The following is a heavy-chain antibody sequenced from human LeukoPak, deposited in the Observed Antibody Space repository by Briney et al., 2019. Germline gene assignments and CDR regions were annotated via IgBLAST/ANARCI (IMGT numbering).Heavy chain of an antibody. V-gene: IGHV3-23*01. CDR3: AKGGGYSYGYIDY. Sequence: PGGALRVSCAASGFTFTNYAMSWGRPAPGKGRGWVSAISGGGGSTYYADSVKGRVTISRDNSKNTRYLQMDSLRAEVTAVYYCAKGGGYSYGYIDYWGEGPLLTLSS. CDR2: ISGGGGST. D-gene: IGHD5-18*01. CDR1: GFTFTNYA. J-gene: IGHJ4*02.